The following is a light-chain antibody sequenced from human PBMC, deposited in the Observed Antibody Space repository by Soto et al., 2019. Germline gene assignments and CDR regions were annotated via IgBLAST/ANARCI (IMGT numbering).Light chain of an antibody. Sequence: EIVMTQSPATLLLSTGETATLSFMASQSVRKNLAWYQQKPVQAPRHLIYGTSNRATGIPDRISGSRSGTEFTLTISSLQSEDFGVYYCQQFEDWPTFGQGTKVDIK. CDR3: QQFEDWPT. V-gene: IGKV3-15*01. J-gene: IGKJ1*01. CDR2: GTS. CDR1: QSVRKN.